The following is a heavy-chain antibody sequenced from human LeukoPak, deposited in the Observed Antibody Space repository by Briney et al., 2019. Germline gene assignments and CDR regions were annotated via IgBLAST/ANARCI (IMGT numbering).Heavy chain of an antibody. Sequence: GGSLRLSCAASGFTFSNYWMHWVRQAPGKGLVWVSVISSDGTTTAYADSVKGRFTISRDDSKNTVYLQMNSLRAEDTAVYYCAKESPYYSGRDYYFDYWGPGTLVTVSS. J-gene: IGHJ4*02. CDR3: AKESPYYSGRDYYFDY. CDR2: ISSDGTTT. CDR1: GFTFSNYW. V-gene: IGHV3-74*01. D-gene: IGHD3-10*01.